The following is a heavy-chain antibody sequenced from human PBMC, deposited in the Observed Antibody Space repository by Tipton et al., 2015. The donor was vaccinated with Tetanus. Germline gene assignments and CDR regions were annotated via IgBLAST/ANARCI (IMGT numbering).Heavy chain of an antibody. CDR1: GFTLSNYG. CDR2: MYSGGDT. J-gene: IGHJ4*02. V-gene: IGHV3-53*01. CDR3: VRDGGSSGWLAY. Sequence: SLRLSCAASGFTLSNYGMHWVRQAPGKGLEWVSVMYSGGDTYYVDSVKGRFSISRDNAKNTLYLQMNSLRVEDTAVYYCVRDGGSSGWLAYWGQGTLVTVSS. D-gene: IGHD6-19*01.